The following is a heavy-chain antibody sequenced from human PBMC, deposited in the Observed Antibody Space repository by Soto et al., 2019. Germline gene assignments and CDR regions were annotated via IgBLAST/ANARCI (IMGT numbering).Heavy chain of an antibody. Sequence: QVQLVQSGAEEKKPGASVKVSCKASGYTFSSYAMDWVRQAPGQRLEWMGWINAGNGITKYSQKFQGRVTISRDTSASTAYMELSSLRSEDTAVYYCARDLGWLQFDYWGQGTLVTVSS. CDR1: GYTFSSYA. CDR2: INAGNGIT. V-gene: IGHV1-3*05. J-gene: IGHJ4*02. D-gene: IGHD5-12*01. CDR3: ARDLGWLQFDY.